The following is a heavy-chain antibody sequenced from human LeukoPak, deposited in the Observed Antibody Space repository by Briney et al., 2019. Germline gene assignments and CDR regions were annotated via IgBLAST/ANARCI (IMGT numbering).Heavy chain of an antibody. CDR3: AKGPYSSSWDYFDY. J-gene: IGHJ4*02. V-gene: IGHV3-23*01. CDR1: GFTFSSYA. Sequence: GGSLRLSCAASGFTFSSYAINWVRQAPGKGLEWVSAISGSGGSTYYADSVKGRFTISRDNSKNTVYLQMNSLRAEDTAVYYCAKGPYSSSWDYFDYWGQGTLVTVSS. CDR2: ISGSGGST. D-gene: IGHD6-13*01.